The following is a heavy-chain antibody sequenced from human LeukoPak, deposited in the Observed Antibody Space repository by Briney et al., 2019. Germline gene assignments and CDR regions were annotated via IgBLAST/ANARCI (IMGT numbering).Heavy chain of an antibody. Sequence: GGSLRLSCAASGFTFSLYEMNWVRQAPVKGLEWVSYISGGGETRYYADSVKGRFTISRDNGKNSLYLQMNSLRAEDTAVYYCARDPPSYGDYTNHYFDLWGRGTLVTVSS. V-gene: IGHV3-48*03. CDR1: GFTFSLYE. J-gene: IGHJ2*01. D-gene: IGHD4-17*01. CDR3: ARDPPSYGDYTNHYFDL. CDR2: ISGGGETR.